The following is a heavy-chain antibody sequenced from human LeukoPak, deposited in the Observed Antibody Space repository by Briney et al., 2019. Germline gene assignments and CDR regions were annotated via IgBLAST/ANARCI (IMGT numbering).Heavy chain of an antibody. J-gene: IGHJ4*02. CDR2: IYYSGST. CDR1: GGSISSYY. CDR3: ARGGWAAYQLLPTSFDY. V-gene: IGHV4-59*01. Sequence: SETLSLTCTVSGGSISSYYWSWIRQPPGKGLEWIGYIYYSGSTNYNPSLKSRVTISVDTSKNQFSLELSSVTAADTAVYYCARGGWAAYQLLPTSFDYWGQGTLVTVSS. D-gene: IGHD2-2*01.